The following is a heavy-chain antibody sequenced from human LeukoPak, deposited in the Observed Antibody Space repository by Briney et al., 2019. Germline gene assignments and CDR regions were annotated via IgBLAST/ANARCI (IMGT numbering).Heavy chain of an antibody. D-gene: IGHD3-3*01. V-gene: IGHV4-30-4*08. CDR3: ARGRYLRYYDFWSGADKDYYFDY. J-gene: IGHJ4*02. CDR1: GGSISSGDYY. Sequence: PSQTLSLTCTVSGGSISSGDYYWSWIRQPPGKGQEWIGYIYYSGSTYYNPSLKSRVTISVDTSKNQFSLKLSSVTAADTAVYYCARGRYLRYYDFWSGADKDYYFDYWGQGTLVTVSS. CDR2: IYYSGST.